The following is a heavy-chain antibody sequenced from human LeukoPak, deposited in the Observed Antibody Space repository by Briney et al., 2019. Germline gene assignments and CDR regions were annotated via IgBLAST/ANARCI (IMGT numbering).Heavy chain of an antibody. J-gene: IGHJ4*02. Sequence: GGSLRLSCAASGFTFSSYGMSWVRQAPGKGLEWVSAISGSGGSTYYADSVKGRFTISRDNSKNTLYLQMNSLRAEDTALYYCARDRAYIQFYFWGQGTLVTVSS. D-gene: IGHD5-18*01. CDR2: ISGSGGST. CDR1: GFTFSSYG. CDR3: ARDRAYIQFYF. V-gene: IGHV3-23*01.